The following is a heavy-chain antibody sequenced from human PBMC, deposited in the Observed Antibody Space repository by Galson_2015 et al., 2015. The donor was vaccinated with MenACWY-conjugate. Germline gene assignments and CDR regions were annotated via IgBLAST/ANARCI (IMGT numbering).Heavy chain of an antibody. J-gene: IGHJ4*02. CDR1: GFTFGDYL. Sequence: SLRLSCAASGFTFGDYLMSWFRQAPGKGLEWVSFIRSKAYGGAPEYAESVKGRFTISRDDSQSIAYPQMNSLKTEDTAVYYCARGDHRYCSRTNCPFDNWGRGPLVTVSS. V-gene: IGHV3-49*03. CDR2: IRSKAYGGAP. D-gene: IGHD2-2*01. CDR3: ARGDHRYCSRTNCPFDN.